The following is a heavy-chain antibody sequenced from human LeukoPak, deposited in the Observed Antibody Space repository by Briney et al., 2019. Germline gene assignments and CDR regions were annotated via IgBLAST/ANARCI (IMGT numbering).Heavy chain of an antibody. J-gene: IGHJ3*02. V-gene: IGHV1-8*01. D-gene: IGHD6-13*01. CDR1: GYTLTSYD. CDR2: INPISGYT. Sequence: GASVKVSCKASGYTLTSYDINWVRQATGQGLEWMGWINPISGYTGFAQKFQGRVTMTGDTSISTAYMELNSLRSEDAAVYYCARGNRLYTSSWSSLAFDIWGQGTMLTVSS. CDR3: ARGNRLYTSSWSSLAFDI.